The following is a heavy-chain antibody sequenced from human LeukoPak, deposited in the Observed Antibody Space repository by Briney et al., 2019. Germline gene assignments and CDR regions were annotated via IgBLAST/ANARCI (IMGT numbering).Heavy chain of an antibody. CDR2: INWNSGSI. J-gene: IGHJ4*02. D-gene: IGHD6-19*01. CDR1: GFTFDDYA. Sequence: GRSLRLSCAASGFTFDDYAMHWVRQAPGKGLEWVSGINWNSGSIGYADSVKGRFTISRDNAKNSLYLQMNSLRAEDTALYYCAKAYSSGGGVDYWGQGTLVTISS. CDR3: AKAYSSGGGVDY. V-gene: IGHV3-9*01.